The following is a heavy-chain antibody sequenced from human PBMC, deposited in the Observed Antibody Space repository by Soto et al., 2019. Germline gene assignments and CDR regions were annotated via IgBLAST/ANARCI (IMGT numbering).Heavy chain of an antibody. D-gene: IGHD1-26*01. V-gene: IGHV4-34*01. CDR1: GGSFSGYY. J-gene: IGHJ5*02. Sequence: PSETLSLTCDVYGGSFSGYYWSWIRQPPGKGLEWIGEVNQSGSTNYNPSLKSRVTISVDTSKNQFSLKLTSVTAADTAVYYCARGTWETRFDPWGQGTLVTVSS. CDR2: VNQSGST. CDR3: ARGTWETRFDP.